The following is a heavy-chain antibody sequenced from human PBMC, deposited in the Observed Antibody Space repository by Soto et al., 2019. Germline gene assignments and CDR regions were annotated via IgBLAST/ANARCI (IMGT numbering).Heavy chain of an antibody. CDR1: GYSFTTYG. J-gene: IGHJ6*02. D-gene: IGHD6-19*01. V-gene: IGHV5-51*01. CDR2: IYPGDSDT. CDR3: ARPREAGKYYYGVDV. Sequence: GESLKISSKASGYSFTTYGIGWVRQMPGKGLEWMGIIYPGDSDTIYSPSFQGQVTISVDKSITTAYLQWSSLKASDTAMYYCARPREAGKYYYGVDVWGQGTTVTV.